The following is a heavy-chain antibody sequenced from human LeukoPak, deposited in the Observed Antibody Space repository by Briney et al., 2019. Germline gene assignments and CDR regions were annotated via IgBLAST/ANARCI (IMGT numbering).Heavy chain of an antibody. CDR2: VYYTGST. CDR1: GASVSSRNYY. J-gene: IGHJ5*02. V-gene: IGHV4-61*01. D-gene: IGHD3-10*01. CDR3: ARDLYGSGSFLPESP. Sequence: KTSETLSLTCIVSGASVSSRNYYWSWIRQPPGKGLEWIGYVYYTGSTNYNPSLQSRVTMSVDTSKNQFSLKLTSVTAADTAVYYCARDLYGSGSFLPESPWGQGTLVTVSS.